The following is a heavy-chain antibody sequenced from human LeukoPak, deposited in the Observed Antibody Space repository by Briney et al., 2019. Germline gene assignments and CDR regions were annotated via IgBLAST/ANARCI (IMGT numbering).Heavy chain of an antibody. V-gene: IGHV1-3*03. CDR1: GYTFSNYA. CDR2: INAGNGNT. D-gene: IGHD1-26*01. Sequence: ASVKASCKASGYTFSNYAMHWVRQAPGQRLEWMGWINAGNGNTRYSQEFKGRVTITRDTSASTVYMELSSLRSEDMAVYFCARGSIVGATFDYFDYWGQGTLVTVSS. CDR3: ARGSIVGATFDYFDY. J-gene: IGHJ4*02.